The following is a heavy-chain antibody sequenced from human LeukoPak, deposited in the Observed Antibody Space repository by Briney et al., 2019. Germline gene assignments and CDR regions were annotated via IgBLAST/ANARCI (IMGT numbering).Heavy chain of an antibody. CDR1: GGPISSSSYY. J-gene: IGHJ4*02. CDR3: ARLGEMATTPSGYYFDY. CDR2: IYYSGST. Sequence: SETLSLTCTASGGPISSSSYYWGWIRQPPGKGLEWIGSIYYSGSTYYNPSLKSRVTISVDTSKNQFSLKLSSVTAADTAVYYCARLGEMATTPSGYYFDYWGQGTLVTVSS. D-gene: IGHD5-24*01. V-gene: IGHV4-39*01.